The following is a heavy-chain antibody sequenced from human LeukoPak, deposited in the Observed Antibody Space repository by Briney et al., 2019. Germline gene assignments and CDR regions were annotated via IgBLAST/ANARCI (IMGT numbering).Heavy chain of an antibody. CDR3: VRGLTGYSYFFDY. CDR1: GDSFSSANYY. J-gene: IGHJ4*02. CDR2: VYYDAST. D-gene: IGHD1-20*01. V-gene: IGHV4-30-4*08. Sequence: KSSETLSLTCTVSGDSFSSANYYWTWVRQPPGKGLEWIGYVYYDASTYYHPSLQSRLAISVDTSKNQFSLNLTSVTAADTAVYYCVRGLTGYSYFFDYWGQGALVTVSS.